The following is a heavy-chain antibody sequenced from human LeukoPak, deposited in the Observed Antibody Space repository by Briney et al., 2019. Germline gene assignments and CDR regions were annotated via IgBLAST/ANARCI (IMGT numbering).Heavy chain of an antibody. V-gene: IGHV4-59*02. CDR1: GGAVSRYY. J-gene: IGHJ6*03. Sequence: PSGTLSLTCTVSGGAVSRYYWSCIRQPPGKGRGWIGDIYFIGSTNYNPSLKSVVTISVDTSKNQFPLKLRSVTDADKALYYCARGEKELELHLAAATYYYHYMHVWGKGTTVSVSS. CDR2: IYFIGST. D-gene: IGHD1-7*01. CDR3: ARGEKELELHLAAATYYYHYMHV.